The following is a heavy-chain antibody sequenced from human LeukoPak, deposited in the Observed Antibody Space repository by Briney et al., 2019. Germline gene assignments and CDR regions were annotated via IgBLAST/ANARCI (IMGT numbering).Heavy chain of an antibody. Sequence: PGGFLRLSCAISGFTFSDYYITWIRQAPGKGLEWVSYISSSGSTKYYADSVKGRFTISRDNTKNSLYLQMNSLRAEDTAVYYCARLDPHSSGYPNAFDIWGQGTMVTVSS. V-gene: IGHV3-11*01. CDR3: ARLDPHSSGYPNAFDI. CDR1: GFTFSDYY. CDR2: ISSSGSTK. D-gene: IGHD3-22*01. J-gene: IGHJ3*02.